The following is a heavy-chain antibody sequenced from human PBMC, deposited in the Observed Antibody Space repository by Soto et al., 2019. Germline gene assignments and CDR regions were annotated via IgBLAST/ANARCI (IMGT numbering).Heavy chain of an antibody. J-gene: IGHJ3*01. Sequence: EVQLVESGGGLVQPGGSLRLSCAASGFTVSRYYMTWVRQAQGKGLAWVSVTHTGGGAIYADSVKGRFTISRQESKTKVYLQMNSLRPEDTAVYFGAGEGIAAPSSGEDAVDCWGHGTMVTVSS. CDR3: AGEGIAAPSSGEDAVDC. CDR2: THTGGGA. CDR1: GFTVSRYY. V-gene: IGHV3-53*04. D-gene: IGHD3-16*01.